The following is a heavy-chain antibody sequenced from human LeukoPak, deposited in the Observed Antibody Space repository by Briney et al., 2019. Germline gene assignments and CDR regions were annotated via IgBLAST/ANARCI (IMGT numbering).Heavy chain of an antibody. D-gene: IGHD2-21*02. CDR3: SRDSLSSCGGDCYSGLDV. V-gene: IGHV3-53*01. CDR2: IYSGGST. Sequence: GGSLRLSCAASGFTVSSSYMTWVRQAPGKGLEWVSVIYSGGSTYYADSVKGRFTISRDNAKNTLYLQMNSPRAEDTAVYYCSRDSLSSCGGDCYSGLDVWGQGTTVTVSS. CDR1: GFTVSSSY. J-gene: IGHJ6*02.